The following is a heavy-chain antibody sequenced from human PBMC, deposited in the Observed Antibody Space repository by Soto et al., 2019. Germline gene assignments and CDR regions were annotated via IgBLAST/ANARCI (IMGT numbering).Heavy chain of an antibody. CDR3: TRSIPGTTSSDY. V-gene: IGHV3-72*01. J-gene: IGHJ4*02. D-gene: IGHD1-7*01. CDR1: GFTFSDYY. Sequence: EVQLVESGGGLVQPGGSLRLSCAGSGFTFSDYYIDWVRQAPGKGLEWVGRSRDKGNSYSTDYAASVKGRFTVSRDSSKTSLYLQMNSLKIEDTALYYCTRSIPGTTSSDYWGQGTLVTVSS. CDR2: SRDKGNSYST.